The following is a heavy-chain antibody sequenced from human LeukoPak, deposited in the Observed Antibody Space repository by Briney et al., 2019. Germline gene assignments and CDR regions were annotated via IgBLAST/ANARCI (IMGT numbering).Heavy chain of an antibody. Sequence: GGSLRLSCVASGFTFSSYAMHWVRLAPGKGLEYVSAISNHGSSTYYANSVKGRFTISRDNSKNTLYLQMNSLRTEDTAVYYCAKVRWDNSGWYYLDSWGQGTLVTVSS. CDR3: AKVRWDNSGWYYLDS. D-gene: IGHD6-19*01. CDR1: GFTFSSYA. J-gene: IGHJ4*02. V-gene: IGHV3-64*01. CDR2: ISNHGSST.